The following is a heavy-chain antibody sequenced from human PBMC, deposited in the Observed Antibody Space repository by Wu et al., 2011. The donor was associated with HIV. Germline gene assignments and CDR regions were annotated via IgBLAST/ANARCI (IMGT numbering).Heavy chain of an antibody. J-gene: IGHJ6*03. CDR3: ARDPYSSSFYYYYFMTS. CDR2: INPHSGGT. V-gene: IGHV1-2*02. Sequence: QVQLVQSGAEVKKPGASVKVSCKASGYTFTAYYMHWLRQAPGQGLEWMGWINPHSGGTNFAQKFQGRVTMTRDTSITTAYMGLSRLRSDDTAVYYCARDPYSSSFYYYYFMTSGAKGPQSPSP. D-gene: IGHD6-6*01. CDR1: GYTFTAYY.